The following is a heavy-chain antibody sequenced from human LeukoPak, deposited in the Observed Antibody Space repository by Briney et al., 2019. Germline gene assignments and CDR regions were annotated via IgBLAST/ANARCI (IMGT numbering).Heavy chain of an antibody. Sequence: PGGSLRLSCAASGFTFSSYSMNWVRQAPGKGLEWVSSISSSSSYIYYADSVKGRFTISRDNAKNSLYLQMNSLRAEDTAVYYCARDVVAGFNWFDPWGQGTLVTVSS. CDR3: ARDVVAGFNWFDP. CDR1: GFTFSSYS. CDR2: ISSSSSYI. J-gene: IGHJ5*02. D-gene: IGHD1-1*01. V-gene: IGHV3-21*01.